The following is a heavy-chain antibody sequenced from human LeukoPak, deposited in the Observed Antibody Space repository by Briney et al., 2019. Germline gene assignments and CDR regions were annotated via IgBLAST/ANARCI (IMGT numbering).Heavy chain of an antibody. CDR3: ARDPRVASSPYEFDY. V-gene: IGHV1-18*01. J-gene: IGHJ4*02. CDR1: GYTFTSYG. Sequence: ASVKVSCKASGYTFTSYGISWVRQAPGQGLEWMGWISAYNGNTNYAQKLRGRVTMTTDTSTSTAYMELRSLRSDGTAVYYCARDPRVASSPYEFDYWGQGTLVTVSS. CDR2: ISAYNGNT. D-gene: IGHD3-3*01.